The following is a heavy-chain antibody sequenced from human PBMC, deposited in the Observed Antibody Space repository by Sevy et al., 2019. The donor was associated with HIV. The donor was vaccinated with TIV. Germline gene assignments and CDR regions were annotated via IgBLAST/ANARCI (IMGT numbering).Heavy chain of an antibody. J-gene: IGHJ4*02. CDR2: SYSGGNT. D-gene: IGHD2-2*01. V-gene: IGHV4-4*07. CDR3: ARANFCSSTSCYDY. CDR1: GASISNYY. Sequence: SETLSLTCTVSGASISNYYWSWFRQPAGKGLEWIGRSYSGGNTNYNPSLKSRVTMSVDASKNQFFLNLSSVTAADTAVYYCARANFCSSTSCYDYWGQGSLVTVSS.